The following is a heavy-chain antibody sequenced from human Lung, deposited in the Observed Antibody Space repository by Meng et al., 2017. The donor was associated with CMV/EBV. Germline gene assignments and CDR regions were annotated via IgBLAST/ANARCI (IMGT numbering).Heavy chain of an antibody. Sequence: SQXXSLTXAISGDSVSSNSAAWNWIRQSPSRGLEWLGRTYYRSKWYNDYAVSVKSRITINPDTSKNQFSLQLNSVTPEDTAVYYCAREGPTVTPFDYWGQGTLVTVSS. V-gene: IGHV6-1*01. CDR2: TYYRSKWYN. CDR1: GDSVSSNSAA. CDR3: AREGPTVTPFDY. D-gene: IGHD4-17*01. J-gene: IGHJ4*02.